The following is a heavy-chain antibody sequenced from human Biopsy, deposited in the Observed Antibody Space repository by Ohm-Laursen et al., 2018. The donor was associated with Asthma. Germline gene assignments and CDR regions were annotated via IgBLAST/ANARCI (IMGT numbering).Heavy chain of an antibody. V-gene: IGHV4-39*01. CDR1: GGSISSRPSY. CDR2: FSASGTS. J-gene: IGHJ1*01. CDR3: ARHGPTNYRLDS. D-gene: IGHD4/OR15-4a*01. Sequence: SETLSLTCTFSGGSISSRPSYWGWLRQPPGKGLEWIASFSASGTSYFNASLKSRVTTSVDMSKNQLSLRLTSVTAADTAVYFCARHGPTNYRLDSWGQGSLVIVSP.